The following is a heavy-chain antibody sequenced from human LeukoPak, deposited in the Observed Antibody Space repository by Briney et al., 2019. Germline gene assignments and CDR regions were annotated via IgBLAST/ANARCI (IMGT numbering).Heavy chain of an antibody. CDR1: GFTFSSYE. CDR3: ARATYYYDR. V-gene: IGHV3-48*03. Sequence: GGSLRLSCAASGFTFSSYEMNWVRQAPGKGLEWVSYISSSGSTIYYADSVKGRFTISRDNAKNSLYLQMNSLRAEDTAVYYCARATYYYDRWGKGTLVTVSS. J-gene: IGHJ4*02. D-gene: IGHD3-22*01. CDR2: ISSSGSTI.